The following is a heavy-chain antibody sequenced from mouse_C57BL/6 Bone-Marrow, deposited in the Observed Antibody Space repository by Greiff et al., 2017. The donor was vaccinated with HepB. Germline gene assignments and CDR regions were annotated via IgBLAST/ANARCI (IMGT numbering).Heavy chain of an antibody. J-gene: IGHJ2*01. CDR3: AREYYGSGYFDY. CDR2: IRYDGST. D-gene: IGHD1-1*01. V-gene: IGHV3-6*01. CDR1: GYSITSGYY. Sequence: ESGPGLVKPSQSLSLTCSATGYSITSGYYWNWIRQFPGNKLEWRGYIRYDGSTNYNPTLKNRSSITRDTSKNQSFLKLNSVTTEDTATYYCAREYYGSGYFDYWGQGTTLTVSS.